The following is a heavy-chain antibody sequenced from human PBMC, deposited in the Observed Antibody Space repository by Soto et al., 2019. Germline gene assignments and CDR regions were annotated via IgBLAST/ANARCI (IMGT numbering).Heavy chain of an antibody. CDR2: IIPIFGTA. V-gene: IGHV1-69*13. D-gene: IGHD2-15*01. CDR3: ARGVVVVAANQGFNTNWFDP. CDR1: GGTFSSYA. Sequence: GASVKVSCKASGGTFSSYAISWVRQAPGQGLEWMGGIIPIFGTANYAQKFQGRVTITADESTSTAYMELSSLRSEDTAVYYCARGVVVVAANQGFNTNWFDPWGQGTLVTVSS. J-gene: IGHJ5*02.